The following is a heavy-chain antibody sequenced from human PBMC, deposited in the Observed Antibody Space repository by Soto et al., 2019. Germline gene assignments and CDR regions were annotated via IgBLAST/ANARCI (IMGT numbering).Heavy chain of an antibody. CDR1: GFTFSSYA. J-gene: IGHJ6*02. CDR3: APMGV. CDR2: ISGGDNTT. V-gene: IGHV3-23*01. Sequence: GGSLRLSCAASGFTFSSYAMSWVRQAPGKGLEWVSAISGGDNTTYYADSVKGRFTISRDNSKNTLYLQMSSLRADDTAVYYCAPMGVWGQGTTVTVSS.